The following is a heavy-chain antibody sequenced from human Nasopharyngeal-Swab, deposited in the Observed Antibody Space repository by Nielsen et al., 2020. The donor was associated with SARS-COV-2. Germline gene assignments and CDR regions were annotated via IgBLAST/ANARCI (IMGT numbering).Heavy chain of an antibody. CDR2: INPSSGST. D-gene: IGHD2-15*01. V-gene: IGHV1-46*01. CDR3: VVVTRGY. CDR1: GYTFTSHY. Sequence: ASVKVSYKASGYTFTSHYIQWVRQAPGQGLEWMGIINPSSGSTSYAQKFQGRVTMTRDTSTSTVYMDLSSLRSEDTAVYYCVVVTRGYWGQGTLVTVSS. J-gene: IGHJ4*02.